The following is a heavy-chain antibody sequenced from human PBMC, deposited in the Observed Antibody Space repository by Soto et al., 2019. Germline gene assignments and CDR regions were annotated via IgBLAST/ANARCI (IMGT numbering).Heavy chain of an antibody. CDR3: ASTGIAGP. D-gene: IGHD6-13*01. CDR2: ISYDGSNK. V-gene: IGHV3-30*03. Sequence: ESVGGVVHPGRSLRLSCAASGFTFSSYGMHWVRQAPGKGLEWVAVISYDGSNKYYADSVKGRFTISRDNSKNTLYLQMNSLRAEDTAVYYCASTGIAGPWGQGTLVTVSS. CDR1: GFTFSSYG. J-gene: IGHJ5*02.